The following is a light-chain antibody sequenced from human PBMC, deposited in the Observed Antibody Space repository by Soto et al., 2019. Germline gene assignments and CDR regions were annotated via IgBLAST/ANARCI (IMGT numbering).Light chain of an antibody. CDR2: DAS. CDR1: RSISTF. J-gene: IGKJ4*01. Sequence: DIQMTQSPSSLSASVGDRVNITCRASRSISTFLNWYQHKPGTAPKLLIYDASRLQSGVPSRFSGSASGTDFTLTIGSLRPEDVASYYCQQNDSIPTFGGGTKVEI. CDR3: QQNDSIPT. V-gene: IGKV1-39*01.